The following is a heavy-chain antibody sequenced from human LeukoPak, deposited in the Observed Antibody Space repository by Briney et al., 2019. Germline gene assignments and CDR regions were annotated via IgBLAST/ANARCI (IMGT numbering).Heavy chain of an antibody. CDR3: ASGLPVAAYYYYYGMDV. CDR1: GGSFSGYY. Sequence: SETLSLTCAVYGGSFSGYYWSWIRQPPGKGLEWIGEINHSGSTNYNPSLKSRVTISVDTSKNPFSLKLSSVTAADTAVYYCASGLPVAAYYYYYGMDVWGKGTTVTVSS. V-gene: IGHV4-34*01. J-gene: IGHJ6*04. D-gene: IGHD6-19*01. CDR2: INHSGST.